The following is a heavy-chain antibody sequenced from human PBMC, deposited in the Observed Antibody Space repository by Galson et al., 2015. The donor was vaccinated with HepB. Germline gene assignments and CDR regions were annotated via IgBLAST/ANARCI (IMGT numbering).Heavy chain of an antibody. CDR2: INPNSGDS. CDR3: ARESVAGTYYFDY. CDR1: GYTFTDYS. Sequence: SVKVSCKASGYTFTDYSMHWVRQAPGQGLEWMGRINPNSGDSNYAQKLQDRVTMTRDTSISTAYMELSSLRSDDTVVYYCARESVAGTYYFDYWGQGTLVTVSS. D-gene: IGHD6-19*01. J-gene: IGHJ4*02. V-gene: IGHV1-2*05.